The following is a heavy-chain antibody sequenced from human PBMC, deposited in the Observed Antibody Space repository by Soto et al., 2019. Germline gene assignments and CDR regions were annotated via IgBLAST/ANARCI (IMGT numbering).Heavy chain of an antibody. Sequence: EVQLVESGGGSVQPGRSLRLPCAASGFSFDDCSMHWVRQGPGKGLEWVSGISWNSGDIYYADSVKGRSTISRDNAKRSLYLQMNSLRTEDTALYYCAKDNDLDRDGPFDYWGQGILVTVSS. CDR1: GFSFDDCS. J-gene: IGHJ4*02. D-gene: IGHD2-2*03. V-gene: IGHV3-9*01. CDR2: ISWNSGDI. CDR3: AKDNDLDRDGPFDY.